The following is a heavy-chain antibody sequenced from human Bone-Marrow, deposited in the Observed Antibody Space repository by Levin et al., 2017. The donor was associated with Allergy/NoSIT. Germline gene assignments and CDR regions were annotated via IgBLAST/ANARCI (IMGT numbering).Heavy chain of an antibody. Sequence: LSLTCAASGFDFHIYVMNWVRQAPGKGLEWLSSITTGSNYRYYTDSVKGRFIISRDNGRNSLYLQMNSLRAEDTAVYYCARSHPLTGTTHFSYQDGMDVWGQGTTVTVSS. CDR1: GFDFHIYV. D-gene: IGHD1/OR15-1a*01. CDR2: ITTGSNYR. J-gene: IGHJ6*02. V-gene: IGHV3-21*01. CDR3: ARSHPLTGTTHFSYQDGMDV.